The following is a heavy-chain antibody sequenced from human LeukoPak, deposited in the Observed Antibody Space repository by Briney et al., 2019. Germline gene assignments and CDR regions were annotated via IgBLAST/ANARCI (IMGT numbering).Heavy chain of an antibody. CDR1: GFTFRTYN. D-gene: IGHD1-14*01. CDR2: IRGSGGTP. J-gene: IGHJ4*02. CDR3: ASAPAGLYYFDY. V-gene: IGHV3-23*01. Sequence: GGSLRLSCAASGFTFRTYNMNWVRQAPGKGLEWVSGIRGSGGTPYYADSVKGRFTISRDNSKNTLYLQMNSLRAEDTAAYYCASAPAGLYYFDYWGQGTLVTVSS.